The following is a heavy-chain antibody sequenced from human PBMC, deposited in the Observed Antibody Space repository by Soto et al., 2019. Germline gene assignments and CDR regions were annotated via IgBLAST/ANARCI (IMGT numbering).Heavy chain of an antibody. V-gene: IGHV1-69*06. J-gene: IGHJ3*02. CDR1: GGTFSSYA. D-gene: IGHD2-15*01. CDR3: AKNLLVTLPDGYDI. CDR2: IIPIFGTA. Sequence: SVKVSCKASGGTFSSYAISWVRQAPGQGLEWMGGIIPIFGTANYAQKFQGRVTITADKSTSTAYMELSSLRSEDTAVYYCAKNLLVTLPDGYDIWGQGTMVTVSS.